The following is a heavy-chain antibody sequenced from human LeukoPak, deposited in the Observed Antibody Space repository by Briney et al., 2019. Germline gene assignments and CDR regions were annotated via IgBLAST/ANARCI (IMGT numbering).Heavy chain of an antibody. D-gene: IGHD2-2*01. J-gene: IGHJ6*02. CDR3: AKSGNSAAAERYYYYYGMDV. CDR1: GFTFSSYA. CDR2: ISGSGGST. V-gene: IGHV3-23*01. Sequence: GGSLRLSCAASGFTFSSYAMSWVRQAPGKGLEWVSVISGSGGSTYYADSVKGRFTISRDNSKNTLYLQMNSLRAEDTAVYYCAKSGNSAAAERYYYYYGMDVWGQGTTVTVSS.